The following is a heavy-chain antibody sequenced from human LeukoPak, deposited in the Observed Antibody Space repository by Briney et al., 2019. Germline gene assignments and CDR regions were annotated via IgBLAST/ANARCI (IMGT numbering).Heavy chain of an antibody. V-gene: IGHV4-39*07. D-gene: IGHD5-18*01. J-gene: IGHJ5*02. CDR2: VFYSGST. CDR3: ARASGTAMVNRWFDP. CDR1: GGSISTSSYY. Sequence: SETLSLTCTVSGGSISTSSYYWGWIRQPPGKGLEWIGSVFYSGSTNYNPSLKSRITLSVDTSKNQFSLKLSSVTAADTAVYYCARASGTAMVNRWFDPWGQGTLVTVSS.